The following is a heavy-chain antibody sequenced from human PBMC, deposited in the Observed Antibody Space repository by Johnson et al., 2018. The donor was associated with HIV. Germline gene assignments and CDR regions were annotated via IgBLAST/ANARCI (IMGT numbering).Heavy chain of an antibody. J-gene: IGHJ3*02. V-gene: IGHV3-30*04. CDR2: ISYDGSNK. CDR1: GFTFSSYA. CDR3: ARSPRAAEGAFDI. D-gene: IGHD6-13*01. Sequence: QVLLVESGGGVVQPGGSLRLSCAASGFTFSSYAMHWVRQAPGKGLEWVAVISYDGSNKYYADSVKGRFTIARDNSKNTLYLQMNSLRAEDTAVYYCARSPRAAEGAFDIWGQGTMVTVSS.